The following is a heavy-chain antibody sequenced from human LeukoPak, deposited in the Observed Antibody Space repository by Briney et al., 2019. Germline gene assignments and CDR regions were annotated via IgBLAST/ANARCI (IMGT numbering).Heavy chain of an antibody. CDR3: SRRRGGYYADGMDV. Sequence: PSETLSHTYTVSCGHISSSRHHWGGIRQPPGRGLEWFRSLFYSGSAYYNPSLNRQVSISVDTSKCQFPLKLSSVTAADTAVYYCSRRRGGYYADGMDVWGQGTTVTVSS. J-gene: IGHJ6*02. CDR1: CGHISSSRHH. V-gene: IGHV4-39*01. D-gene: IGHD1-26*01. CDR2: LFYSGSA.